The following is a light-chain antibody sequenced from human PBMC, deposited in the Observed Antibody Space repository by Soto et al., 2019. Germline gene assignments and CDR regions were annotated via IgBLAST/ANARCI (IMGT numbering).Light chain of an antibody. CDR1: QSLLHSNGYNY. Sequence: DIVMTQSPLSLPVTPGEPASISCRSSQSLLHSNGYNYLDWYLQKPGQSPQLLIYLGSNRASGVPHRFSGSGSGTAFTLKISRVEAEDVGVYYCMQALQTPTFGQGTKLEIK. V-gene: IGKV2-28*01. CDR3: MQALQTPT. J-gene: IGKJ2*01. CDR2: LGS.